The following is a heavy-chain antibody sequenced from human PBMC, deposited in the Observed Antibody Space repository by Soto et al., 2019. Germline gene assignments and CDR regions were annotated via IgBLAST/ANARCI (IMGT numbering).Heavy chain of an antibody. CDR3: ARFMYYYDSSGYYTGSLFDY. V-gene: IGHV3-11*01. D-gene: IGHD3-22*01. CDR1: GFTFSDYY. Sequence: PGGSLRLSCAASGFTFSDYYMSWIRQAPGKGLEWVSYISSSGSTIYYADSVKGRFTISRDNAKNSLYLQMNSLRAEDTAVYYCARFMYYYDSSGYYTGSLFDYWGQGTLVTVSS. J-gene: IGHJ4*02. CDR2: ISSSGSTI.